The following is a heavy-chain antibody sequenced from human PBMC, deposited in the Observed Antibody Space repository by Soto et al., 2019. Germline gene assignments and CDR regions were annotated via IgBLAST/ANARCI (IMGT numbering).Heavy chain of an antibody. D-gene: IGHD3-10*01. J-gene: IGHJ4*02. V-gene: IGHV3-21*06. CDR3: ARGLGGDPVAADLDY. Sequence: GGSLRLSCVASGFSFSDYTMSWVRQAPGKGLDWVSTISTSSSNIFYAASVKGRFTVSRDNAKNTLYLQMDNLRAEDTAVYFCARGLGGDPVAADLDYWGQGTLVTVSS. CDR1: GFSFSDYT. CDR2: ISTSSSNI.